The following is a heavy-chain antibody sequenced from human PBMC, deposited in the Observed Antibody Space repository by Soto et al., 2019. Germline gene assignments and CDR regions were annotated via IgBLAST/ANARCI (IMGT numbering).Heavy chain of an antibody. J-gene: IGHJ6*03. CDR3: TRSTQSPIIAVAGPIPGYYYYMDV. D-gene: IGHD6-19*01. V-gene: IGHV3-73*01. CDR2: IRSKANSYAT. CDR1: GFTFSGSA. Sequence: GGSLRLSCAASGFTFSGSAMHWVRQASGKGLEWVGRIRSKANSYATAYAASVKGRFTISRDDSKNTAYLQMNSLKTEDTAVYYCTRSTQSPIIAVAGPIPGYYYYMDVWGKGTTVTVSS.